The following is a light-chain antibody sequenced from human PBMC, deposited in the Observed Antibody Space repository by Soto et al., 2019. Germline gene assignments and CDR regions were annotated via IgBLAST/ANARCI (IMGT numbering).Light chain of an antibody. V-gene: IGKV1-39*01. CDR2: GAF. J-gene: IGKJ1*01. Sequence: IQMTQSPSSLSASIGDRVTITVRASQSISSYLNWYQQKPGKAPKPLIYGAFNLQSGVPSRFSGSGSGTDFTLTISSLQPEDFATYSCQQTYSTPPTFGQGTKVDIK. CDR1: QSISSY. CDR3: QQTYSTPPT.